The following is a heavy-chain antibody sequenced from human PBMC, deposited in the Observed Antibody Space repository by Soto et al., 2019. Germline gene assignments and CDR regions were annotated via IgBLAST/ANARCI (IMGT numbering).Heavy chain of an antibody. CDR3: ATLNYDYVLELSWFDY. J-gene: IGHJ4*02. CDR1: GGSISSSSYY. CDR2: IYYSGST. V-gene: IGHV4-39*01. D-gene: IGHD3-16*01. Sequence: QLQLQESGPGLVKPSETLSLTCTVSGGSISSSSYYWGWIRQPPGKGLEWIGSIYYSGSTYYNPSLKSRVTISVDTSKNQFSLKLSSVTAADTAVYYCATLNYDYVLELSWFDYWGQGTLVTVSS.